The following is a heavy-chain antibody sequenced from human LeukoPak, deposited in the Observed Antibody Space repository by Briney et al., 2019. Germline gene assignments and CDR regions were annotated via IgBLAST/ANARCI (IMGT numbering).Heavy chain of an antibody. Sequence: PGVSVRLSHAACGFTFSNYSMEWVRPAAGKGQEGVSSISSTSTDIYYADSLRGRFTISRDNAKNSLYLQMNSLRAEHTAVYYCARNSTLLDYWGQGTLVTVSS. V-gene: IGHV3-21*01. J-gene: IGHJ4*02. CDR3: ARNSTLLDY. CDR2: ISSTSTDI. CDR1: GFTFSNYS.